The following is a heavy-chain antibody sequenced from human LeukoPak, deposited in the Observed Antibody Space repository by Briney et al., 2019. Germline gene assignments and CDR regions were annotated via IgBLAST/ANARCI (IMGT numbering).Heavy chain of an antibody. CDR2: IYYSGST. D-gene: IGHD6-19*01. V-gene: IGHV4-59*01. Sequence: SETLSLTCAVYGGSFSIYSWSWIRQSPGKGLEWIGYIYYSGSTNYNPSLKSRVTISVDTSKNQFSLKLSSVTAADTAVYYCARLVRSGWWGYWGQGTLVTVSS. CDR3: ARLVRSGWWGY. J-gene: IGHJ4*02. CDR1: GGSFSIYS.